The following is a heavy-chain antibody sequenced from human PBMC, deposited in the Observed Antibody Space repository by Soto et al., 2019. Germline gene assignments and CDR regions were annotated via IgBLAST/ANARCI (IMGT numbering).Heavy chain of an antibody. CDR2: IWYDGSNK. V-gene: IGHV3-33*01. CDR3: ARGYFDWLLHYNWFDP. Sequence: GGSLRLSCAASGFTFSSYGMHWVRQAPGKGLEWVAVIWYDGSNKYYADSVKGRFTISRDNSKNTLYLQMNSLRAEDTAVYYCARGYFDWLLHYNWFDPWGQGTLVTVSS. J-gene: IGHJ5*02. D-gene: IGHD3-9*01. CDR1: GFTFSSYG.